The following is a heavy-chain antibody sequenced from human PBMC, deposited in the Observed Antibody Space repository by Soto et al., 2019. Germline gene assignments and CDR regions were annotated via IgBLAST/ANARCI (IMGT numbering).Heavy chain of an antibody. CDR1: GDSVSSNSAA. V-gene: IGHV6-1*01. Sequence: SQTLSLTCAISGDSVSSNSAAWNWIRQSPSRGLEWLGRTYYRSKWYNDYAVSVKSRITINPDTSKNQFSLQLNSVTPEDTAVYYCARAFMPFNRYCSGGSCYVLDAFDIWGQGTMVTVSS. D-gene: IGHD2-15*01. CDR2: TYYRSKWYN. J-gene: IGHJ3*02. CDR3: ARAFMPFNRYCSGGSCYVLDAFDI.